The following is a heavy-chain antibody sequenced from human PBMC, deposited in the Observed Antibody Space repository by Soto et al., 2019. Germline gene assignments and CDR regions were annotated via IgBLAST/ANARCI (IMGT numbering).Heavy chain of an antibody. Sequence: GGSLRLSCAASGFTFNNYWMHWVRQAPGKGLVCVSRINGDGSATTYADSVKGRFTISRDNAENTLYLQMNSLRAEDTAVYYCARVRRTTIFGVVTEDVFDIWGPGTMVTVSS. CDR3: ARVRRTTIFGVVTEDVFDI. V-gene: IGHV3-74*01. J-gene: IGHJ3*02. D-gene: IGHD3-3*01. CDR2: INGDGSAT. CDR1: GFTFNNYW.